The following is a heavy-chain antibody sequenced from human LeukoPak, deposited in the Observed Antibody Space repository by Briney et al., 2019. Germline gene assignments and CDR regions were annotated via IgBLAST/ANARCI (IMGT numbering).Heavy chain of an antibody. CDR2: ISCSAST. D-gene: IGHD3-3*01. J-gene: IGHJ4*02. CDR1: GGSIGSYY. V-gene: IGHV4-59*01. Sequence: PSETLSLTCTVSGGSIGSYYWSWIRQPPGKGLEWIGYISCSASTKYNPSLKSRVTISVDTSKNQFSLKLSSVTAADTAVYYCARGGGDFWSVPANGVNYFDYWGQGTLVTVSS. CDR3: ARGGGDFWSVPANGVNYFDY.